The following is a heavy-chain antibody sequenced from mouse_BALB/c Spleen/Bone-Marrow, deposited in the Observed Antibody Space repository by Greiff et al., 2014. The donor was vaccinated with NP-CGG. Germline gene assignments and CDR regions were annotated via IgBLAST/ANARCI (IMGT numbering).Heavy chain of an antibody. D-gene: IGHD2-3*01. V-gene: IGHV14-3*02. Sequence: FQLQQSGAELVKPGASVKLSCTTSGFNIKDTYIHWVKQRPEQGLEWIGRIDPANGNTKYDPEFQGKATITADTSPNTAYLHLSSLTSEDTAVYSCAHDAPFAYWGQGTLVTVSA. CDR1: GFNIKDTY. J-gene: IGHJ3*01. CDR3: AHDAPFAY. CDR2: IDPANGNT.